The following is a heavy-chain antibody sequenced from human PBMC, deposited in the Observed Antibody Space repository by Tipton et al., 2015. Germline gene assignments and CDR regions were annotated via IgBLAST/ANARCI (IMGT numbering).Heavy chain of an antibody. Sequence: SLRLSCAASGFIVRDNYMTWVRQAPGKGLEWVSVIYSGGDTYYADSVKGRFTISRDNSKTTLYLQMDSLRAEDTAVYYCARSSSGWYRSLAYWAQGTLVTVSS. CDR2: IYSGGDT. D-gene: IGHD6-19*01. CDR1: GFIVRDNY. CDR3: ARSSSGWYRSLAY. V-gene: IGHV3-53*01. J-gene: IGHJ4*02.